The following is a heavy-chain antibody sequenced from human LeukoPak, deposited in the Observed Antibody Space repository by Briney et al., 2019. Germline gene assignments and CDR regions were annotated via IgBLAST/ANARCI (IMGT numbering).Heavy chain of an antibody. D-gene: IGHD3-10*01. CDR3: SKPHLVRGGDAFLI. CDR2: ISGDGGTT. V-gene: IGHV3-43*02. CDR1: GFTFDDYA. Sequence: GGSLRLSCAASGFTFDDYAMHWVRQAPGKGLVGVSHISGDGGTTYYADSVKGRFAISRDKTKNTLYLQMNRPRTADTAFFYFSKPHLVRGGDAFLIWGQGTMVPVSS. J-gene: IGHJ3*02.